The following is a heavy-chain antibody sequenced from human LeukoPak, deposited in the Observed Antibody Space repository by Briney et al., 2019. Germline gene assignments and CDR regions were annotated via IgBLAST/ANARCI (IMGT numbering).Heavy chain of an antibody. V-gene: IGHV3-30-3*01. Sequence: GGSLRLSCAASGFTFSSFPMHWVRQAPGKGLEWVAMISYDGGIKFYADSVKGRFTISRDKSKSTLYVQMNSLRLEDTAIYYCAREGEGGDFDYWGRGTLVTVSS. CDR2: ISYDGGIK. D-gene: IGHD3-16*01. J-gene: IGHJ4*02. CDR1: GFTFSSFP. CDR3: AREGEGGDFDY.